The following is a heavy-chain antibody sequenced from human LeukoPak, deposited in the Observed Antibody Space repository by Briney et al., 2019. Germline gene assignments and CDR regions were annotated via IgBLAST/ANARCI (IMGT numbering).Heavy chain of an antibody. D-gene: IGHD5-24*01. CDR3: ARNRDGYNSFDY. Sequence: SQTLSLTCTVSGGSISSGDYYWSWIRQPPGKGLEWIGYIYNPSLRSRVTISVDTSKNHFSLKLSSVTAADTAVYYCARNRDGYNSFDYWGQGTLVTVSS. CDR2: I. CDR1: GGSISSGDYY. J-gene: IGHJ4*02. V-gene: IGHV4-30-4*01.